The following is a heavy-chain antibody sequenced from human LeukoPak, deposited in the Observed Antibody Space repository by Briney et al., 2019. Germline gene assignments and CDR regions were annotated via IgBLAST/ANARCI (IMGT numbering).Heavy chain of an antibody. CDR1: GFTFSSYA. J-gene: IGHJ1*01. D-gene: IGHD6-19*01. V-gene: IGHV3-23*01. CDR2: ISGSGGST. Sequence: GGSLRLSCAASGFTFSSYAMSWVRQAPGKGLEWVSAISGSGGSTYYADSVKGRFTISRDNSKNTLYLQMNSLRAEDTAVYYCAKGPGYSSGWSSAEYFQYWGQGTLVTVS. CDR3: AKGPGYSSGWSSAEYFQY.